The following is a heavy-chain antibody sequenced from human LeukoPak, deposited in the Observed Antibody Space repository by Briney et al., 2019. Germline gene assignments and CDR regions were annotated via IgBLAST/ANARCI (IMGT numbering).Heavy chain of an antibody. CDR3: AATPFGVEMATITPN. CDR1: GGSISSYY. J-gene: IGHJ4*02. Sequence: SETLSLTCTVSGGSISSYYWSWIRQPPGKGLEWIGYIYYSGSTNYNPSLKSRVTISVDTSKNQFSLKLSSVTAADTAVYYCAATPFGVEMATITPNWGQGTLVTVSS. D-gene: IGHD5-24*01. V-gene: IGHV4-59*12. CDR2: IYYSGST.